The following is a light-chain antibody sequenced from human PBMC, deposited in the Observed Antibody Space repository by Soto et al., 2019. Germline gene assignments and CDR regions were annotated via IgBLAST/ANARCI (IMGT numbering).Light chain of an antibody. V-gene: IGKV2-28*01. Sequence: DIVMTQTPLSLPVTPGEPASISCRSSQSLLDSDDGNTYLDWYLQKPGQSPQLLIYLGSNRASGVPDRFSGSGSGTDFTLKISRVEAEDVGVYYCMRPLQSWTFGQGTKVDIK. CDR2: LGS. J-gene: IGKJ1*01. CDR1: QSLLDSDDGNTY. CDR3: MRPLQSWT.